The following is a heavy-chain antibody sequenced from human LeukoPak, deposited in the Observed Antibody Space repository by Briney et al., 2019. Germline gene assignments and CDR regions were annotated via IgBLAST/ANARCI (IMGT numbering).Heavy chain of an antibody. V-gene: IGHV1-18*01. D-gene: IGHD1-26*01. CDR3: ARGTPAGWELLGGDYFDY. Sequence: ASVKVSCKASGYTFIRYGITWVRQAPGQGLEWMAWISPYNGNTKYAQKFQGRVTMTTDTSTSTAYMELRSLTSDDTAVYYCARGTPAGWELLGGDYFDYWGQGTLVTVSS. CDR1: GYTFIRYG. J-gene: IGHJ4*02. CDR2: ISPYNGNT.